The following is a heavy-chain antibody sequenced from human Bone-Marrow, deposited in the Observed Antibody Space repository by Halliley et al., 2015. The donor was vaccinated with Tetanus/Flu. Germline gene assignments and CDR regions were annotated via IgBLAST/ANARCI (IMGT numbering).Heavy chain of an antibody. CDR1: GFTFSSYA. Sequence: SLRLSCAASGFTFSSYAMTWVRQAPGKGLQWVSIMSGTSGITSYADSVKGRFTISRDNSKNTLYLQMGNLRGDDTAVYYCARERARGIFGRGEFYQWGQGTLVTVSS. D-gene: IGHD3-3*01. V-gene: IGHV3-23*01. J-gene: IGHJ4*02. CDR2: MSGTSGIT. CDR3: ARERARGIFGRGEFYQ.